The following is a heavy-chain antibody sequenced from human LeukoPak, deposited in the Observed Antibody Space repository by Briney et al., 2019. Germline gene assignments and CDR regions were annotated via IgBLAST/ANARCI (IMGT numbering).Heavy chain of an antibody. D-gene: IGHD3-10*01. V-gene: IGHV3-23*01. CDR1: GFTFSSYG. CDR3: AESLGLYGSGAFYNPYYYMDV. CDR2: LSGSGGTT. J-gene: IGHJ6*03. Sequence: PGGSLRLSCAASGFTFSSYGMSWVRQAPGKGLEWVSALSGSGGTTYFADSMKGRFTISRDNAKNTLYLQMNSLRVEDTAIYYCAESLGLYGSGAFYNPYYYMDVWGKGTTVTVS.